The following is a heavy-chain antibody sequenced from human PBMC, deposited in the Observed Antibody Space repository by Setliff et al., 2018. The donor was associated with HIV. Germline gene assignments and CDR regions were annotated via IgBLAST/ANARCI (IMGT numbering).Heavy chain of an antibody. CDR3: ASGRGAKGGYDYFSS. Sequence: SETLFLTCTVSGGSISGYHWNWLRQTPGKGLEWIGYIYTSRGTNYNHSLRTRVIISVDTSNQFSLKLSSVTAADAAVYYCASGRGAKGGYDYFSSWGQGTLVTVSS. D-gene: IGHD5-12*01. J-gene: IGHJ4*02. V-gene: IGHV4-4*09. CDR2: IYTSRGT. CDR1: GGSISGYH.